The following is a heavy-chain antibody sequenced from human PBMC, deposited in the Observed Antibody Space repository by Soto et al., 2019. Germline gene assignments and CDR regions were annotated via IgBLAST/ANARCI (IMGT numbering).Heavy chain of an antibody. CDR1: GGSFSCYY. J-gene: IGHJ4*02. CDR2: INHSGST. Sequence: PSETRSRTCAVYGGSFSCYYWSWIRQPPGKGLEWIGEINHSGSTNYNPSLKSRVTISVDTSKNQFSLKLSSATAADTAVYYCARSGRAAARGVDYWGQGTLVTFSS. D-gene: IGHD6-13*01. V-gene: IGHV4-34*01. CDR3: ARSGRAAARGVDY.